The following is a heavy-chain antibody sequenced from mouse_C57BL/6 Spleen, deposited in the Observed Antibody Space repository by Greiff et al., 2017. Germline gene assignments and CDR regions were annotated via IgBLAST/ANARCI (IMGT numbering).Heavy chain of an antibody. J-gene: IGHJ4*01. CDR1: EYEFPSHD. Sequence: DVHLVESGGGLVQPGESLKLSCESNEYEFPSHDMSWVRKTPEKRLELVAAINSDGGSTYYPDTMERRFIISRDNTKKTLYLQLSSLRSEDTALYYCARRGIYGAMGYWGQGTSVTVSS. D-gene: IGHD1-1*01. CDR3: ARRGIYGAMGY. V-gene: IGHV5-2*01. CDR2: INSDGGST.